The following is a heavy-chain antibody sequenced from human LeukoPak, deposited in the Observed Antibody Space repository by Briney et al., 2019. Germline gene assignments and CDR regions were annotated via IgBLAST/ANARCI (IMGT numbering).Heavy chain of an antibody. D-gene: IGHD5-18*01. CDR1: GFTFSSYA. J-gene: IGHJ4*02. CDR3: ARVGYSYAWGPVDY. Sequence: GSLRLSCAASGFTFSSYAMSWVRQAPGKGLEWVANIKQDGSEKYYVDSVKGRFTISRDNAKNSLYLQMNSLRAEDTAAYYCARVGYSYAWGPVDYWGQGTLVTVSS. CDR2: IKQDGSEK. V-gene: IGHV3-7*03.